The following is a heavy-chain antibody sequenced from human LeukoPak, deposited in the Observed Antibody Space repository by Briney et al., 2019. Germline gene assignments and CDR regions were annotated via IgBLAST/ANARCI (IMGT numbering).Heavy chain of an antibody. D-gene: IGHD6-13*01. CDR2: IYDSGAA. CDR1: GGSITPLY. CDR3: AREGVAAKYYFDY. Sequence: SETLSLTCTVSGGSITPLYWSWIRQPPGKGLEFIGYIYDSGAANYNPSLKSRVTLSVDTSKNQLSLKLSSVTTADTAVYYCAREGVAAKYYFDYWGQGTLVTVSS. V-gene: IGHV4-59*11. J-gene: IGHJ4*02.